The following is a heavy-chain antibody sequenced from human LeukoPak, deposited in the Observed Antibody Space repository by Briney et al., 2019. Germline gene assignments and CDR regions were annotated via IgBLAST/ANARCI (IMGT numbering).Heavy chain of an antibody. J-gene: IGHJ4*02. V-gene: IGHV3-21*01. CDR2: ISTRSSYI. D-gene: IGHD2-8*01. Sequence: GGSLRLSCAVSGFTFSSYSVNWVRQAPGKGLEWVSSISTRSSYIYYADSLKGRFTVSRDNAKNSVYLQMNSLRAEDTAVYHCARGYWTNGACYGLFDYWGQGTLVTVSS. CDR1: GFTFSSYS. CDR3: ARGYWTNGACYGLFDY.